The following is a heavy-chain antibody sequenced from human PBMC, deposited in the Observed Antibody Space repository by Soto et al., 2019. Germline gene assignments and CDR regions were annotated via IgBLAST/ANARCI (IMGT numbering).Heavy chain of an antibody. J-gene: IGHJ3*01. Sequence: QVQLQESGPGLVKPSGTLSLTCAVSGASISSNNWWSWVRQPPGKGLEWIGEIFHSGSTNYNPSLKSRVTMSVDKSKNEFSLKLGSVTAADTAMYYCARAGDYPLTGAFDVWGQGTMVTVSS. D-gene: IGHD4-17*01. CDR3: ARAGDYPLTGAFDV. V-gene: IGHV4-4*02. CDR2: IFHSGST. CDR1: GASISSNNW.